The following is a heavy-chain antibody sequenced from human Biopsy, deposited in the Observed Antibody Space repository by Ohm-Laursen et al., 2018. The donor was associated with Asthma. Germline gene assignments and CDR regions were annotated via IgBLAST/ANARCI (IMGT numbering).Heavy chain of an antibody. CDR2: IYYSGRT. D-gene: IGHD6-6*01. CDR3: ARAVSSSSYWYFDL. J-gene: IGHJ2*01. Sequence: SETLSLTWPVSGDAMSTSGSYWGWIRQSPGKGLEWIGSIYYSGRTYYNPSLESRVTISADTSKNHFSLKVTSVTAADTAVYYCARAVSSSSYWYFDLWGRGDLVTVSS. CDR1: GDAMSTSGSY. V-gene: IGHV4-39*02.